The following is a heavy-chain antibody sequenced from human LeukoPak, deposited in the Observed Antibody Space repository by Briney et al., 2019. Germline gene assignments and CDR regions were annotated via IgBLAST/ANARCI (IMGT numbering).Heavy chain of an antibody. CDR2: IYYSGST. V-gene: IGHV4-39*07. Sequence: SETLSLTCTVSGGSISSSSYYWGWIRQPPGKGLEWIGSIYYSGSTYYNPSLKSRVTISVDTSKNQFSLKLSSVTAADTAVYYCARELFGGSSWYSDNCFDPWGQGTLVTVSS. CDR1: GGSISSSSYY. J-gene: IGHJ5*02. D-gene: IGHD6-13*01. CDR3: ARELFGGSSWYSDNCFDP.